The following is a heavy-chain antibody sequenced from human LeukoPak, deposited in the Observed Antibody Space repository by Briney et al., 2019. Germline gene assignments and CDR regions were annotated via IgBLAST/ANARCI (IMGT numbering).Heavy chain of an antibody. V-gene: IGHV4-61*01. J-gene: IGHJ4*02. Sequence: SETLSLTCDVSGVSINTCCYYWTWTRQPPGKGLEWIGYKYYSGSTRYNSSLRSRLTISLDTSKNQFSLRLTSVTAADTAVYYCARGRSYGFDFDSWGPGTLVIVSS. CDR3: ARGRSYGFDFDS. D-gene: IGHD5-18*01. CDR1: GVSINTCCYY. CDR2: KYYSGST.